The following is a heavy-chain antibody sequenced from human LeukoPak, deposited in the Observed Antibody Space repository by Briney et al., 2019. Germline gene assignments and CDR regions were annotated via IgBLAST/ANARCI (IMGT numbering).Heavy chain of an antibody. J-gene: IGHJ6*03. CDR1: GGSFSGYY. Sequence: SETLSLTCAVYGGSFSGYYWSWIRQPPGKGLEWIGEINHSGSTNYNPSLKSRVTISVDTSKNQFSLKLSSVTAADTAVYYCARGVLLRSYYYYYYMDVWGKGTTVTIS. CDR2: INHSGST. CDR3: ARGVLLRSYYYYYYMDV. D-gene: IGHD4-17*01. V-gene: IGHV4-34*01.